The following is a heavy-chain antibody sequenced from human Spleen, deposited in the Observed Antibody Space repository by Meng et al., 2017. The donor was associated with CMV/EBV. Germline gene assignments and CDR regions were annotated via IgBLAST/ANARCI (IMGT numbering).Heavy chain of an antibody. V-gene: IGHV3-7*03. D-gene: IGHD6-19*01. Sequence: GGSLRLSCAASGFTFNSYWMTWVRQAPGKGLEWVANIEQDGSEQYYVDSVKGRFTISRDNAKNSLYLQMNSLRAEDTALYYCARDLAYSSGWLDYWGQGTLVTVSS. J-gene: IGHJ4*02. CDR3: ARDLAYSSGWLDY. CDR2: IEQDGSEQ. CDR1: GFTFNSYW.